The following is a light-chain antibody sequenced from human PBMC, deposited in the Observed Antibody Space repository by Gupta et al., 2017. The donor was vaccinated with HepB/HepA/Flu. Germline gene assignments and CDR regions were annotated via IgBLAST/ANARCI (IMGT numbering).Light chain of an antibody. V-gene: IGLV1-44*01. CDR3: AAWDDSLNGGI. CDR2: RND. CDR1: RSNLRSDA. Sequence: QSVLTQPPSASGTPGQSVTISCSGSRSNLRSDAVHWVQHLPGTAPKFVIYRNDQRPSGVPDRFSGSKSGTSASLAIRGLQSEDEADYYCAAWDDSLNGGIFGGGTKMTVL. J-gene: IGLJ2*01.